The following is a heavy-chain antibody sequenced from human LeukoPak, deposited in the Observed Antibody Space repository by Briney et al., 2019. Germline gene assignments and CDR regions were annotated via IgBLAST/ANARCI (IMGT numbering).Heavy chain of an antibody. CDR3: PTEGSQEGFDY. V-gene: IGHV1-69*05. J-gene: IGHJ4*02. Sequence: SVKVSCKASGGTFISYAISWVRQAPGQGLEWMGRIIPIFGTANYAQKFQGRVTITTDESTSTAYMELSSLTSEDPAVYYCPTEGSQEGFDYWGEGTLVTVSS. CDR2: IIPIFGTA. CDR1: GGTFISYA.